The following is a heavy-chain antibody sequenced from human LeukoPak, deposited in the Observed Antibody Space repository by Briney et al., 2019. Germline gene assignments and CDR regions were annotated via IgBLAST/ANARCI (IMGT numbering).Heavy chain of an antibody. CDR2: IHYSGSI. Sequence: SETLSLTCTVAGASITTSNHYWSGIPQSPGKGLEWLGGIHYSGSIYYTPSLKSRLTISVDTSTNQFSLTLTSVTAADTAVYFCAREGITMVRGVTNFNWFDPWGQGTLVTVSS. CDR3: AREGITMVRGVTNFNWFDP. D-gene: IGHD3-10*01. J-gene: IGHJ5*02. CDR1: GASITTSNHY. V-gene: IGHV4-39*02.